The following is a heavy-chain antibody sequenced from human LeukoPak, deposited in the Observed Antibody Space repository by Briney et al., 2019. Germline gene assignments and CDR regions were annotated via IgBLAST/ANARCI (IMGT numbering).Heavy chain of an antibody. V-gene: IGHV4-59*01. Sequence: SETLSLTCTVSGGSISSYYWSWIRQPPGKGLEWIGYIYYSGSTNYNPSLKSRVTISVDTSKNQFSLKLSSVTAADTAVYYCARGQWLPVYDFWGQGTLVTVSS. D-gene: IGHD3-22*01. J-gene: IGHJ4*02. CDR1: GGSISSYY. CDR2: IYYSGST. CDR3: ARGQWLPVYDF.